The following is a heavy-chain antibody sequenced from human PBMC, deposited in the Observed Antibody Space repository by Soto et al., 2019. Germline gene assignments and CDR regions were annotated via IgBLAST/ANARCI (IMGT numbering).Heavy chain of an antibody. CDR3: AKDGYYDSSVYYPLALDY. Sequence: PGGSLRLSCAASGFTFSNFAMSWVRQVPGKGLEWVSVISGRGDSTDYADSVKGRFTISRDNSKNMLYLQMNSLRAEYTALYYCAKDGYYDSSVYYPLALDYWGQGTLVTVS. CDR2: ISGRGDST. V-gene: IGHV3-23*01. J-gene: IGHJ4*02. D-gene: IGHD3-22*01. CDR1: GFTFSNFA.